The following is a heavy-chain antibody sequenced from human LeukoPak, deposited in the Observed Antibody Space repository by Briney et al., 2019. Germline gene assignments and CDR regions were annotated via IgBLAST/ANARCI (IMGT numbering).Heavy chain of an antibody. CDR2: IRSDGSDK. D-gene: IGHD6-13*01. J-gene: IGHJ4*02. Sequence: GGSLRLSCAASGFTFSGYDMHWVRQAPGKGLEWVALIRSDGSDKYYADSVKGRFTISRDNSKNTLFLQMNSLGAEDTAVYYCAKDIAAAGGPCAYWGRGTLVTVSS. CDR1: GFTFSGYD. V-gene: IGHV3-30*02. CDR3: AKDIAAAGGPCAY.